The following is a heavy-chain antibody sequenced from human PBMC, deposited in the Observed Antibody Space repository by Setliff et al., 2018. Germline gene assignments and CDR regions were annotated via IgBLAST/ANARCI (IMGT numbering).Heavy chain of an antibody. CDR1: GGSFSTYY. J-gene: IGHJ4*02. CDR3: TVYNTGSSKDHY. V-gene: IGHV4-34*01. Sequence: SETLSLTCAVYGGSFSTYYWFWIRQPPGKGLEWIGEINHSGSTNYNPSLKSRVTISVDTSKNQFSLKLSSVTAADTAVYYCTVYNTGSSKDHYWGQGTPVTVS. CDR2: INHSGST. D-gene: IGHD2-8*02.